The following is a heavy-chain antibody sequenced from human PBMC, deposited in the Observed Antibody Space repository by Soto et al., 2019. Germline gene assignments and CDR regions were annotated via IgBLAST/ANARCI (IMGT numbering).Heavy chain of an antibody. Sequence: GGSLRLSCAASGFTFSSYAMSWVPQAPGKGLEWVSAISGSGGSTYYADSVKGRFTISRDNSKNTLYLQMNSLRAEDTALYYCAKARKGYSYDYWGQGTLVTVSS. D-gene: IGHD5-12*01. J-gene: IGHJ4*02. CDR1: GFTFSSYA. CDR3: AKARKGYSYDY. CDR2: ISGSGGST. V-gene: IGHV3-23*01.